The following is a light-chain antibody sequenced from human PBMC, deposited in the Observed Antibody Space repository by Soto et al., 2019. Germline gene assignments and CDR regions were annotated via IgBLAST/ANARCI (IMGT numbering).Light chain of an antibody. V-gene: IGKV1-8*01. J-gene: IGKJ1*01. Sequence: AIRMTQSPSSFSASTGDRVTISCRMSQGISSYLAWYQQKPGKAPKLLIYKASTLKSGVPSRFSGSGSGTEFTLTISSLQPDDFATYYCQHYNSYSEAFGQGTKVDIK. CDR1: QGISSY. CDR2: KAS. CDR3: QHYNSYSEA.